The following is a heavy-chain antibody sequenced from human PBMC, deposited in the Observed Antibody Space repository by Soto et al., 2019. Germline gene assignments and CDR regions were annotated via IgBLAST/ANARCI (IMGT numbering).Heavy chain of an antibody. CDR2: ISKSDYT. J-gene: IGHJ4*02. CDR3: AREDSIIIPAVSDF. V-gene: IGHV3-21*01. CDR1: GFAFNNYG. D-gene: IGHD2-2*01. Sequence: LRLSCTVSGFAFNNYGINWVRQAPGKGLEWVSSISKSDYTYYSDSVTGRFTISRDNAKNSVSLQMNTLRVEDTAVYYCAREDSIIIPAVSDFWDQGTLVTVS.